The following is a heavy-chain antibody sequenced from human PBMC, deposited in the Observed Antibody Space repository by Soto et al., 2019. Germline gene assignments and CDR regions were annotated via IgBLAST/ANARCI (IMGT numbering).Heavy chain of an antibody. CDR3: ARERGPHYGDYVEYFDY. Sequence: QVQLVESGGGVVQPGRSLRLSCAASGFTFSSYGMHWVRQAPGKGLEWVAVIWYDGSNKYYADSVKGRFTISRDNSKNTLYLQRNSLRAEDTAVYYWARERGPHYGDYVEYFDYWGQGTLVTVSA. V-gene: IGHV3-33*01. CDR1: GFTFSSYG. J-gene: IGHJ4*02. D-gene: IGHD4-17*01. CDR2: IWYDGSNK.